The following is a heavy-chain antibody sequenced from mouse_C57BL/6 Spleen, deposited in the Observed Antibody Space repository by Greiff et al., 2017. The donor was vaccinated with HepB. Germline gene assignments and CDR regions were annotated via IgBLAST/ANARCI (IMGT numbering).Heavy chain of an antibody. D-gene: IGHD1-1*01. V-gene: IGHV5-4*01. Sequence: DVKLVESGGGLVKPGGSLKLSCAASGFTFSSYAMSWVRQTPEKRLEWVATISAGDSYTYYPDNVKGRFTISRDNAKNNLYLQMSHLKSEDTAMYYCAREGLLRYFDYWGQGTTLTVSS. CDR1: GFTFSSYA. J-gene: IGHJ2*01. CDR2: ISAGDSYT. CDR3: AREGLLRYFDY.